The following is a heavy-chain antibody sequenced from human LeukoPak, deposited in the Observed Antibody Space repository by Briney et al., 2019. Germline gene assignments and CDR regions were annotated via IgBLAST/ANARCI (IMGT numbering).Heavy chain of an antibody. Sequence: GGSLRLSCTASGFTFGDYAMNWVRQAPGKGLEWVGFIRSKAYGGTTEYAASVKGRFTISRDDSKNTLYLQMNSLKTEDTAVYYCTTHPRGYTHYWGQGTLVTVSS. CDR2: IRSKAYGGTT. CDR1: GFTFGDYA. CDR3: TTHPRGYTHY. J-gene: IGHJ4*02. V-gene: IGHV3-49*04. D-gene: IGHD5-12*01.